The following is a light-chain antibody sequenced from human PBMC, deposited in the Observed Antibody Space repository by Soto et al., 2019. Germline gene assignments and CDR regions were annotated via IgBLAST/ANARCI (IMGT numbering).Light chain of an antibody. CDR2: DVS. J-gene: IGLJ2*01. V-gene: IGLV2-14*01. Sequence: QSALTQPASVSGSPGQSITICCTGTSSDVGGYNYVSWYQQHPGKAPKLMIYDVSNRPSGVSNRFSGSKSGNTASLTISGLQAEDEADYYCSSYTSSSTLAVFGGGTQLTVL. CDR3: SSYTSSSTLAV. CDR1: SSDVGGYNY.